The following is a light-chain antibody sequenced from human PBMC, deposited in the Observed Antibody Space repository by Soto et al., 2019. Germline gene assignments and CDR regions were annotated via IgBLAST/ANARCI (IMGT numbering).Light chain of an antibody. J-gene: IGLJ1*01. CDR2: DVS. Sequence: QSALTQPRSVSGSPGHSVTISCTGTSSDVGGYSYVSWYQQHPGKAPKLLISDVSKRPSGVPDRFSGSKFGNTASLTISGLQAADEADYYCCSYAGAFIYVFGSGTKVTX. V-gene: IGLV2-11*01. CDR3: CSYAGAFIYV. CDR1: SSDVGGYSY.